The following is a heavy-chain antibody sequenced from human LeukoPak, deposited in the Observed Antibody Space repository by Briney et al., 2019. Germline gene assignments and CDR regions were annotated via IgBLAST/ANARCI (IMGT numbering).Heavy chain of an antibody. V-gene: IGHV3-33*01. CDR1: GFAFSRYG. CDR2: IWYDGSNR. J-gene: IGHJ4*02. CDR3: ARDFGFSPSSGYSFDY. D-gene: IGHD3-22*01. Sequence: GGSLRLSCAASGFAFSRYGMHWVRQAPGKGLEWVAVIWYDGSNRQYVDSLKGRFTISRDNSKNTLYMQMYSLRADDTAVYYCARDFGFSPSSGYSFDYWGQGTLVTVSS.